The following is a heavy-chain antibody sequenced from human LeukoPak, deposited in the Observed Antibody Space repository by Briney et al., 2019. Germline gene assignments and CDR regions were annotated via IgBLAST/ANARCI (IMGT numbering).Heavy chain of an antibody. CDR3: ARDVIGHDY. J-gene: IGHJ4*02. Sequence: TPSETLSLTCTVSGGSISSYYWSWIRQPPGKGLEWIGYIYYSGSTNYNPSLESRVTISVDTSKNQFSLKLSSVTAADTAVYYCARDVIGHDYWGQGTLVTVSS. CDR1: GGSISSYY. D-gene: IGHD2-21*01. CDR2: IYYSGST. V-gene: IGHV4-59*01.